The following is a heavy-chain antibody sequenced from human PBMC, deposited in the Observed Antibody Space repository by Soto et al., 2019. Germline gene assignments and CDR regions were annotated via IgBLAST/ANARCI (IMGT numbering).Heavy chain of an antibody. J-gene: IGHJ5*02. V-gene: IGHV1-69*02. CDR1: GGTFSSYT. CDR2: IIPILGIA. D-gene: IGHD2-15*01. Sequence: GASVKVSCKASGGTFSSYTISWVRQAPGQGLEWMGRIIPILGIANYAQKFQGRVTITADKSTSTAYMELSSLRSEDTAVYYCAISNCSDGSGYFGYAYNCFAPWGQETLVTVSS. CDR3: AISNCSDGSGYFGYAYNCFAP.